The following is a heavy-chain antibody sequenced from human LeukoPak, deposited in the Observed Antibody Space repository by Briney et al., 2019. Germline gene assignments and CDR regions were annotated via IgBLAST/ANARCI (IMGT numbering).Heavy chain of an antibody. Sequence: ASLKVPCKVSGYTFTGNYMHWVRQAPGQGLEWMGWISAYNGNTNYAQKLQGRVTMTTDTSTSTAYMELRSLRSDDTAVYYCARDRVVTQRPLDYWGQGTLVTVSS. D-gene: IGHD3-3*01. CDR3: ARDRVVTQRPLDY. CDR1: GYTFTGNY. CDR2: ISAYNGNT. J-gene: IGHJ4*02. V-gene: IGHV1-18*04.